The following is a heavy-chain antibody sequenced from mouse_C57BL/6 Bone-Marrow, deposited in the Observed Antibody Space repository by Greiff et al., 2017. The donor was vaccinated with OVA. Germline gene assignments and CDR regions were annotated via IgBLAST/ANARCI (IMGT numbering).Heavy chain of an antibody. CDR3: AREGDYGSSCYAMDY. V-gene: IGHV1-50*01. CDR2: IDPSDSYT. J-gene: IGHJ4*01. CDR1: GYTFTSYW. D-gene: IGHD1-1*01. Sequence: VQLQQSGAELVKPGASVKLSCKASGYTFTSYWMQWVKQRPGQGLEWIGEIDPSDSYTNYNQKFKGKATLTVDTSSSTAYMQLSSLTSEDSAVYYCAREGDYGSSCYAMDYWGQGTSVTVSS.